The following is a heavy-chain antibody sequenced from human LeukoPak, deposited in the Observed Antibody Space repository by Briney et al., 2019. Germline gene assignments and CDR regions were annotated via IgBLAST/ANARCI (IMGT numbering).Heavy chain of an antibody. Sequence: SETLSLICTVSGGSISSSSYYWGWIRQPPGKGLEWVGSTHQSGSPYYNPSLKSRVTISVDTSKNQFFLQLHSVTAADTAVYYCARHIPVWELLGLFDFWGQGTLVTVSS. CDR1: GGSISSSSYY. D-gene: IGHD1-26*01. V-gene: IGHV4-39*01. CDR2: THQSGSP. J-gene: IGHJ4*02. CDR3: ARHIPVWELLGLFDF.